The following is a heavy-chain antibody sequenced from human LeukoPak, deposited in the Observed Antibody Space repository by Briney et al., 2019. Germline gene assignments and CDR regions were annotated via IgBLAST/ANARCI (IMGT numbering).Heavy chain of an antibody. CDR3: ARVRPPNIVDSVMDYKYYHDMDV. J-gene: IGHJ6*02. CDR1: GYTFSSYG. CDR2: ISPYNGNT. V-gene: IGHV1-18*01. D-gene: IGHD5-18*01. Sequence: ASVKASCKASGYTFSSYGISWVRQAPGQGLEWMGWISPYNGNTEYGQKVQGRVTMTTDRPTTTASMELRSLRSDDTAMYYCARVRPPNIVDSVMDYKYYHDMDVWGQGTTVTVSS.